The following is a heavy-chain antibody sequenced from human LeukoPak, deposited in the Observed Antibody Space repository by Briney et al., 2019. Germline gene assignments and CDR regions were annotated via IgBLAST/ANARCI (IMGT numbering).Heavy chain of an antibody. V-gene: IGHV4-38-2*01. D-gene: IGHD1-14*01. Sequence: SETPSLTCAVSGYSISSGYYWGWIRQPPGKGLEWIGTLYQSGGANYNPSLKNRVTISVDKSENQLSLKLTSVIAAGTAVYYCARTGTGNYFDYWGQGTLVTVSS. CDR3: ARTGTGNYFDY. CDR1: GYSISSGYY. CDR2: LYQSGGA. J-gene: IGHJ4*02.